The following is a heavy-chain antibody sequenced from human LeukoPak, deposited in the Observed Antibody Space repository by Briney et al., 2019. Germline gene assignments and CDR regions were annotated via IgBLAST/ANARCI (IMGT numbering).Heavy chain of an antibody. D-gene: IGHD3-22*01. V-gene: IGHV4-59*01. CDR3: AREGNYYDSSGYYSPFDY. CDR1: GGSISSYY. Sequence: SETLTLTCTVSGGSISSYYWSWIRQPPGKGLEWIGYIYYSGSTNYNPSLKSRVTISVDTSKNQFSLKLSSVTAADTAVYYCAREGNYYDSSGYYSPFDYWGQGTLVTVSS. CDR2: IYYSGST. J-gene: IGHJ4*02.